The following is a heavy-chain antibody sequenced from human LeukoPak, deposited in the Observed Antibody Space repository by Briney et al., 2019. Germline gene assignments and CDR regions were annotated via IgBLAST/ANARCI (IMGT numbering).Heavy chain of an antibody. CDR3: ARAQFSRRLGYCSSTSCSRVAARQYYFDY. V-gene: IGHV1-8*03. Sequence: ASVKVSCKASGYTFTSYDINWVRQATGQGLEWMGWMNPNSGNTGYAQKFQGRVTITRNTSISTAYMELSSLRSEDTAVYYCARAQFSRRLGYCSSTSCSRVAARQYYFDYWGQGTLVTVSS. CDR2: MNPNSGNT. J-gene: IGHJ4*02. D-gene: IGHD2-2*01. CDR1: GYTFTSYD.